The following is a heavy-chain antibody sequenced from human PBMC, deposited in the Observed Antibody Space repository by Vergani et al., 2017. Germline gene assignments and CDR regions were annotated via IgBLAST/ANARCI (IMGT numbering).Heavy chain of an antibody. J-gene: IGHJ4*02. Sequence: QVQLQQSGPGLVKPSQTLSLTCAISGDSVSSNSAAWNWIRQSPSRGLEWLGRTYYRSKWYNDYAVSVKSGITINPDTSKNLFSLQLNSVTPEATAVYYCARSIVVVPAARAGFDYWGQGTLVTVSS. CDR2: TYYRSKWYN. CDR1: GDSVSSNSAA. V-gene: IGHV6-1*01. CDR3: ARSIVVVPAARAGFDY. D-gene: IGHD2-2*01.